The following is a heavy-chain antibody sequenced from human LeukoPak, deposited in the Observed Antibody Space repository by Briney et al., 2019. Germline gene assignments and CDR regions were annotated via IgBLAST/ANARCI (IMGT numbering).Heavy chain of an antibody. Sequence: GGSLRLSCAASGFTFSSYGMHWVRQAPGKGLEWVAFIRYDGSNKYYADSVKGRFTISRDNSKNTLYLQMNSLRAEDTAVYYCAKDQKDDILTGVLDYWGQGTLVTVSS. CDR2: IRYDGSNK. V-gene: IGHV3-30*02. D-gene: IGHD3-9*01. J-gene: IGHJ4*02. CDR3: AKDQKDDILTGVLDY. CDR1: GFTFSSYG.